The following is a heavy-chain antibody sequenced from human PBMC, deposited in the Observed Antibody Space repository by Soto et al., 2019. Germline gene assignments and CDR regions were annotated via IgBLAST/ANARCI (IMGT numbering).Heavy chain of an antibody. CDR2: IGTAGDT. CDR3: ARSQRGPVDY. V-gene: IGHV3-13*01. J-gene: IGHJ4*02. Sequence: GGSLRLSCAASGFIFSTYDIHWVRQATGKGLEWVSTIGTAGDTYYPDSVKGRFTISRENAKNSLYLQMNSLRAGDTAVYYCARSQRGPVDYWGQGTLVTVSS. CDR1: GFIFSTYD.